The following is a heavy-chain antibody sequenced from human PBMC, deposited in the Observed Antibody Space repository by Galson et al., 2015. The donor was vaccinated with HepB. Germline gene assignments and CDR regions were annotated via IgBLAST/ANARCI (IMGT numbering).Heavy chain of an antibody. CDR3: AREDYGDYVW. CDR1: GFTVSSNY. J-gene: IGHJ4*02. D-gene: IGHD4-17*01. Sequence: SLRLSCAASGFTVSSNYMSWVRQAPGKGLEWVSVIYSGGSTYYADSVKGRFAISRHNSKNTLYLQMNSLRAEDTAVYYCAREDYGDYVWWGQGTLVTVSS. V-gene: IGHV3-53*04. CDR2: IYSGGST.